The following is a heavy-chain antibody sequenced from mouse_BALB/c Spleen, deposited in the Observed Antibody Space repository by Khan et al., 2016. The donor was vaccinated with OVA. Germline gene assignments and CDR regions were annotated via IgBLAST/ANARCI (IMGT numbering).Heavy chain of an antibody. CDR1: GFTFNTSA. V-gene: IGHV10S3*01. J-gene: IGHJ4*01. Sequence: EVQLVETGGGLVQPKGSLKLSCAASGFTFNTSAMNWVRQAPGKGLEWVGRIRNKSNNYGTYYADSAKDRFTISRDDSQRLLYLQMNDLKTEDTAIYYCVREGWDHWGQGTSVTVSS. CDR2: IRNKSNNYGT. CDR3: VREGWDH.